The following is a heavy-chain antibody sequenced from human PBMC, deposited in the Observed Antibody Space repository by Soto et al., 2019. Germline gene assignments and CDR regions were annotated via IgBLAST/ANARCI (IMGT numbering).Heavy chain of an antibody. CDR1: GFTFSSYD. Sequence: GGSLRLSCAASGFTFSSYDMHWVRQATGKGLEWVSAIGTAGDTYYPGSVKGRFTISRENAKNSLYLQMNSLRAGDTAVYYCVSNYDFWSGYSTSSYYYYGMDVWGQGTTVTVSS. D-gene: IGHD3-3*01. CDR2: IGTAGDT. CDR3: VSNYDFWSGYSTSSYYYYGMDV. J-gene: IGHJ6*02. V-gene: IGHV3-13*01.